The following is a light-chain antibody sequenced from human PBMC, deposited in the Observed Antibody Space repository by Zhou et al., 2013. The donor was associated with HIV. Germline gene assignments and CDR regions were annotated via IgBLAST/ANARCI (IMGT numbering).Light chain of an antibody. CDR3: MQGTHWIT. V-gene: IGKV2-30*02. CDR1: QSLLHSDRNTY. J-gene: IGKJ5*01. Sequence: DVVLTQSPLSLPVTLGQAASISCRSSQSLLHSDRNTYLNWFQQRPGQSPRRLIYKVSNRDSGVPDRFSGSGSGTDFTLKISRVEAEDVGVYYCMQGTHWITFGQGTRLEIK. CDR2: KVS.